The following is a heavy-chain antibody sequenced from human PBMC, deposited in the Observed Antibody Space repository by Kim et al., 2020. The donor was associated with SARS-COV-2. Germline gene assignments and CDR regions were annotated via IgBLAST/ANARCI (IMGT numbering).Heavy chain of an antibody. Sequence: HSRSVQGQVTISADKSISTAYLQWSNLKASDTAMYYCARQAATRSGMDVWGQGTTVTVSS. D-gene: IGHD6-25*01. J-gene: IGHJ6*02. V-gene: IGHV5-51*01. CDR3: ARQAATRSGMDV.